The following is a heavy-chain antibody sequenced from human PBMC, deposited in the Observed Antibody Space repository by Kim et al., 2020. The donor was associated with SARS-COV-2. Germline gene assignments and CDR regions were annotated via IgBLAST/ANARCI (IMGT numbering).Heavy chain of an antibody. D-gene: IGHD6-19*01. Sequence: GGSLRLSCAASGFTFSSYGMHWVRQAPGKGLEWVAVISYDGSNKYYADSVKGRFTISRDNSKNTLYLQMNSLRAEDTAVYYCAKDATVYIRLYSSVDYWG. CDR2: ISYDGSNK. V-gene: IGHV3-30*18. J-gene: IGHJ4*01. CDR3: AKDATVYIRLYSSVDY. CDR1: GFTFSSYG.